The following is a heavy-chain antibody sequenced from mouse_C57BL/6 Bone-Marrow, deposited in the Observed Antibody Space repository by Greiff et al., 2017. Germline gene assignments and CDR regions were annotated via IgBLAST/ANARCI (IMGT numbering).Heavy chain of an antibody. J-gene: IGHJ2*01. CDR2: ISYSGST. CDR1: GYSITSDY. Sequence: EVKVEESGPGLAKPSQTLSLTCSVTGYSITSDYWNWIRKFPGHKLEYMGYISYSGSTYYNPSLKSRISITRDTSKNQYYLQLNSVTTEDKATYDCARWERDCYVLFDYWGQGTTLTVSS. CDR3: ARWERDCYVLFDY. D-gene: IGHD2-3*01. V-gene: IGHV3-8*01.